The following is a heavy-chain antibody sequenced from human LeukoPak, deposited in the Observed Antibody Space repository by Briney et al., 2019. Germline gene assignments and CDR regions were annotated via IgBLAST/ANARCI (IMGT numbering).Heavy chain of an antibody. J-gene: IGHJ4*02. CDR1: GGTFSSYA. D-gene: IGHD6-6*01. Sequence: SVKVSCKASGGTFSSYAISWVRQAPGQGLEWMGRIIPILGIANYAQKFQGRVTITADKSTSTAYMELSSLRSEDTAVYYCAILYHSRSSVWAGGWGQGTLVTVSS. V-gene: IGHV1-69*04. CDR2: IIPILGIA. CDR3: AILYHSRSSVWAGG.